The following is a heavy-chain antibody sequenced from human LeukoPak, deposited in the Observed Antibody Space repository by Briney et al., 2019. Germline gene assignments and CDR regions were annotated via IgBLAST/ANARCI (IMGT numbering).Heavy chain of an antibody. CDR3: AAGEVGDTRGGKY. J-gene: IGHJ4*02. CDR1: GFTFTSSA. V-gene: IGHV1-58*01. CDR2: IVVGSGNT. D-gene: IGHD1-26*01. Sequence: SVKVSCKASGFTFTSSAVQWVRQARGQRLEWIGWIVVGSGNTNYAQKFQERVTITRDMSTSTAYMELNSLRSEDTAVYYCAAGEVGDTRGGKYWGQGTLVTVSS.